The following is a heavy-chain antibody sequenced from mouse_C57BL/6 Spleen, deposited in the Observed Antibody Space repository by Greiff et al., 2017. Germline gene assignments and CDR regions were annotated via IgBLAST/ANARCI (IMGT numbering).Heavy chain of an antibody. Sequence: VHLVESGGGLVKPGGSLKLSCAASGFTFSDYGMHWVRQAPEKGLEWVAYISSGSSTIYYADTVKGRITISRDNAKNTLFLQMTSLRSEDTAMYYCARRDAIGYWGQGTSVTVSS. CDR1: GFTFSDYG. V-gene: IGHV5-17*01. CDR3: ARRDAIGY. CDR2: ISSGSSTI. J-gene: IGHJ4*01.